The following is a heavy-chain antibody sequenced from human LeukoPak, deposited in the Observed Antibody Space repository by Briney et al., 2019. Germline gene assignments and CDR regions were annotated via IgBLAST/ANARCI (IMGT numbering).Heavy chain of an antibody. Sequence: SETLSLTCTVSGGSISSYYWSWIRQPPGKGLEWINYINYSGSTHYNPSLKSRVTILVDTSKNQFSLKLSSVTPADTAVYYCARVGGYGSRWYLRPYFDYWGQGTLVTVSS. D-gene: IGHD6-13*01. J-gene: IGHJ4*02. CDR1: GGSISSYY. CDR3: ARVGGYGSRWYLRPYFDY. CDR2: INYSGST. V-gene: IGHV4-59*01.